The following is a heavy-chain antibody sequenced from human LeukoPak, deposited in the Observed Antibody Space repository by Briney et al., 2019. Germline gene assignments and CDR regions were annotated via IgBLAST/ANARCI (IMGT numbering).Heavy chain of an antibody. Sequence: ASVKVSCKASGYTFTGYYMHWVRQAPGQGLEWMGWTNPNSGGTNYAQKFQGRVTMTRDTSISTAYMELSRLRSDDTAVYYCATGRAYGDYFDAFDIWGQGTMVTVSS. CDR3: ATGRAYGDYFDAFDI. D-gene: IGHD4-17*01. J-gene: IGHJ3*02. CDR2: TNPNSGGT. CDR1: GYTFTGYY. V-gene: IGHV1-2*02.